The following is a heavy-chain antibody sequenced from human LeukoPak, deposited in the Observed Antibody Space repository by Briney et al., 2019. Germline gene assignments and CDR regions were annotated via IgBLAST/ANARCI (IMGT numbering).Heavy chain of an antibody. Sequence: GGSLRLSCAASGFTFTGYEMNWVRHAPGKGLEWVSEISSTGGTIYYADPFKGRFAISRDNAKNTLYLQLNSLRAEDTAVYYCARDKGSGWSYYYGMAVWGQGTTVTVYS. J-gene: IGHJ6*02. V-gene: IGHV3-48*03. CDR1: GFTFTGYE. D-gene: IGHD6-19*01. CDR3: ARDKGSGWSYYYGMAV. CDR2: ISSTGGTI.